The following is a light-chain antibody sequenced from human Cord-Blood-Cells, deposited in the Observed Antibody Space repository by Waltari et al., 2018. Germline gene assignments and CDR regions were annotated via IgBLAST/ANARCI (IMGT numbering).Light chain of an antibody. CDR1: SGHSSYI. CDR3: ETWDSNTRV. V-gene: IGLV4-60*03. J-gene: IGLJ3*02. Sequence: QPVLTQSSSASASLGSSVKLTCTLSSGHSSYIIAWHQQQPGKAPRYLMKLEGSGSYNKGSGVPDRFSGSSSGADRYLTIPNLQSENEADYYCETWDSNTRVFGGGTKLTVL. CDR2: LEGSGSY.